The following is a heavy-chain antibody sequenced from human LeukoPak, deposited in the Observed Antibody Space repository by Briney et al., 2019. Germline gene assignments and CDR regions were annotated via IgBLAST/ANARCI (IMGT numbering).Heavy chain of an antibody. Sequence: GGSLRLSCAASGFTFSSYGMHWVRQAPGKGLEWVAVVSYDGTKISYADSVKGRFTMSRDISKNTLYLQMNSLKPEDSALYYCARDRVQIWSYVGTFDSWGQGTLVTVSS. J-gene: IGHJ4*02. V-gene: IGHV3-30*03. CDR1: GFTFSSYG. D-gene: IGHD5-18*01. CDR3: ARDRVQIWSYVGTFDS. CDR2: VSYDGTKI.